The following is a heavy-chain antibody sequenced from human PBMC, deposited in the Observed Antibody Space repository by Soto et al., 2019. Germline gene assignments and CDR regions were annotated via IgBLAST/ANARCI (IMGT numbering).Heavy chain of an antibody. Sequence: SETLSLTCAVYGGSFSGYYWSWIRQPPGKGLEWIGEINHSGSTNYNPSLKSRVTISVDTAKNQFSLKLSSVTAADTAVYYCARGYYAIDYWGQGTLVTVSS. D-gene: IGHD3-10*01. V-gene: IGHV4-34*01. J-gene: IGHJ4*02. CDR2: INHSGST. CDR1: GGSFSGYY. CDR3: ARGYYAIDY.